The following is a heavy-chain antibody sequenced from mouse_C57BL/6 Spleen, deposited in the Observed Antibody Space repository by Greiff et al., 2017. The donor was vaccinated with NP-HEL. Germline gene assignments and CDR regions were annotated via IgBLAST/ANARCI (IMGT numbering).Heavy chain of an antibody. J-gene: IGHJ3*01. CDR1: GYAFSSYW. CDR2: IYPGDGDT. V-gene: IGHV1-80*01. Sequence: QVQLKESGAELVKPGASVKISCKASGYAFSSYWMNWVKQRPGKGLEWIGQIYPGDGDTNYNGKFKGKATLTADKSSSTAYMQLSSLTSEDSAVYCCARGLTGTGAYWGQGTLVTVSA. D-gene: IGHD4-1*01. CDR3: ARGLTGTGAY.